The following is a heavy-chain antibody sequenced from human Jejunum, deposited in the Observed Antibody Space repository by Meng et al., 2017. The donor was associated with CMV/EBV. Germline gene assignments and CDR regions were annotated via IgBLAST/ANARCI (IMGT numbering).Heavy chain of an antibody. V-gene: IGHV3-74*01. CDR2: VKHDGSHT. D-gene: IGHD3-10*01. CDR3: VREEAGVASRGNRFEP. J-gene: IGHJ5*02. Sequence: FGSYWMDWARQDPGKGPEWVSRVKHDGSHTWLADSVKGRFTIAKDNARNKIYLQMSSLRAEDTAVYYCVREEAGVASRGNRFEPWGQGTLVTVSS. CDR1: FGSYW.